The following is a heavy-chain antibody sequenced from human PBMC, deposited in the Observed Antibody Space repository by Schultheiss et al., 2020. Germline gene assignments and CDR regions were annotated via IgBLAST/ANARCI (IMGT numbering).Heavy chain of an antibody. D-gene: IGHD6-13*01. Sequence: GESLKISCAASGFTFSSYSMNWVRQAPGKGLEWVSSISSSSSYIYYADSVKGRFTISRDNSKNTLYLQMNSLRAEDTAVYYCARDGYSSSWYHYYYYGMDVWGQGTTVTVSS. J-gene: IGHJ6*02. CDR3: ARDGYSSSWYHYYYYGMDV. CDR2: ISSSSSYI. V-gene: IGHV3-21*01. CDR1: GFTFSSYS.